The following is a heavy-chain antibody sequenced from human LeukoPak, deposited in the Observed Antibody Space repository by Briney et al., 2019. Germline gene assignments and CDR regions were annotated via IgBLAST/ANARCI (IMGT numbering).Heavy chain of an antibody. J-gene: IGHJ4*02. D-gene: IGHD6-13*01. CDR1: GFTFDDYA. CDR3: AKDEYSSSWYGPIDY. Sequence: GGSLRLSCAASGFTFDDYAMHWVRQAPGKGLEWVSGISWNSGSIGYADSVKGRFTISRDNAQNSLYLQMNSLRAEDMALYYCAKDEYSSSWYGPIDYWGQGTLVTVSS. CDR2: ISWNSGSI. V-gene: IGHV3-9*03.